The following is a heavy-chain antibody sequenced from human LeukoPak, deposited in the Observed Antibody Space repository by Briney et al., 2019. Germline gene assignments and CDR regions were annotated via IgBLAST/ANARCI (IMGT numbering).Heavy chain of an antibody. Sequence: GASVKVSCKVSGYTLTELSMHWVRQAPGKGLEGMGGFDPEDGETIYAQKFQGRVTMTEDTSTDTAYMELSSLRSEDTAVYYCATSPPQDMILGAFDIWGQGTMVTVSS. CDR2: FDPEDGET. CDR1: GYTLTELS. CDR3: ATSPPQDMILGAFDI. D-gene: IGHD2-8*01. J-gene: IGHJ3*02. V-gene: IGHV1-24*01.